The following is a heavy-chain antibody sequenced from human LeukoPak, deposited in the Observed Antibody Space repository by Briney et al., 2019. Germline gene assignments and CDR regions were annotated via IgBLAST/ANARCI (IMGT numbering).Heavy chain of an antibody. Sequence: NPSETLSLTCAVFGASFSDYYWNWLRQPPGKGLEWIGEIHPSGSTSYNPALQSRVTMSVDTSKNQFSLRLSSVTAADTAVYYCARGPDTAKQGYWGQGTLVTVSS. CDR1: GASFSDYY. V-gene: IGHV4-34*01. CDR3: ARGPDTAKQGY. CDR2: IHPSGST. D-gene: IGHD5-18*01. J-gene: IGHJ4*02.